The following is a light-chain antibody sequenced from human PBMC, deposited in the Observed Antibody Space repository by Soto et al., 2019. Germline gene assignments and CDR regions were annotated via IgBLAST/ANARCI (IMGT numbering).Light chain of an antibody. J-gene: IGKJ4*01. CDR3: QQYGSSPALT. Sequence: EIVLTQSPGTLSLSPGERATLSCRASQTVSSTYLAWYQQKPGQAPRLLIYGASSRATGIPDRFSGSGSGTDFTLTISSLEPEDFAGYYCQQYGSSPALTFGGGTKVEIK. CDR1: QTVSSTY. CDR2: GAS. V-gene: IGKV3-20*01.